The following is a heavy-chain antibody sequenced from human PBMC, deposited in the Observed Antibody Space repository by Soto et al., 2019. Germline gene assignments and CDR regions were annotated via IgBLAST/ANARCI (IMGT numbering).Heavy chain of an antibody. CDR3: ASGGYWLNSYFDL. D-gene: IGHD3-16*01. CDR2: ISYDGSKK. CDR1: GFTFSSYA. V-gene: IGHV3-30-3*01. J-gene: IGHJ2*01. Sequence: QVLLVESGGGVVQPGRSLRLSCAASGFTFSSYAMHWVRQAPGKGLAWVAVISYDGSKKYYADSVKGRLTISRDNSKNTLNLQMISLRAEDTAVYYCASGGYWLNSYFDLWGRGTLVTLSS.